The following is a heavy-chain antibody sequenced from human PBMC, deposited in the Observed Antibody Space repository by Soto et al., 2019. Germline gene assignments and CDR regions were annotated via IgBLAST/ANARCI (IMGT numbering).Heavy chain of an antibody. J-gene: IGHJ5*02. Sequence: PSETLSLTCTVSGGSISSSSYYWGWIRQPPGKGLEWIGSIYYSGSTYYNPSLKSRVTISVDTSKNQFSLKLSSVTAADTAVYYCAGQAGEIQLWLLLPENWFDPWGQGTLVTVSS. V-gene: IGHV4-39*01. CDR2: IYYSGST. D-gene: IGHD5-18*01. CDR1: GGSISSSSYY. CDR3: AGQAGEIQLWLLLPENWFDP.